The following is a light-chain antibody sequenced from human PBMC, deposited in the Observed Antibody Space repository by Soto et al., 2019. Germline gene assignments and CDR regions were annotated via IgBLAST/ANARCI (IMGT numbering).Light chain of an antibody. CDR1: SGSIASNY. V-gene: IGLV6-57*04. J-gene: IGLJ1*01. Sequence: FMLTQPHSVSKSPGKTVTISCTRSSGSIASNYVQWYQQRPGSAPTTVIYEDNQRPSGVPDRFSGSIDSSSNSASLTISGLKTEDEAYYYNQSYESNNLYVFETLPKVTVL. CDR2: EDN. CDR3: QSYESNNLYV.